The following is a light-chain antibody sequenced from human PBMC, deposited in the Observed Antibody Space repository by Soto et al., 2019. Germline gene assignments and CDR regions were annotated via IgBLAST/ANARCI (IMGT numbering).Light chain of an antibody. V-gene: IGKV3-15*01. CDR3: QHYDHWPLT. J-gene: IGKJ4*01. Sequence: EIVMTQSPATLSLSPGERATLSCWASQSVTSNLAWYQQMPGQAPRLLIYAASTRATGIPARFSGSGSGTEFTLTLSSLQSEDFALYYCQHYDHWPLTFGGGTKVEI. CDR1: QSVTSN. CDR2: AAS.